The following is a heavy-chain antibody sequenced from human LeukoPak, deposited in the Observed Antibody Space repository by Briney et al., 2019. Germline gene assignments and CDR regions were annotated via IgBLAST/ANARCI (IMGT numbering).Heavy chain of an antibody. CDR1: GFTFSDYG. D-gene: IGHD2-21*02. V-gene: IGHV3-30*02. CDR2: TGYDGISN. Sequence: GGSLRLSCAASGFTFSDYGMSWVRQAPGKGLEWVTFTGYDGISNFYADSVKGRFTISRDNSKNTLYLQMNSLRPEDTAVYYCAKGGSSGDHAFDYWGQGTLVTVSS. CDR3: AKGGSSGDHAFDY. J-gene: IGHJ4*02.